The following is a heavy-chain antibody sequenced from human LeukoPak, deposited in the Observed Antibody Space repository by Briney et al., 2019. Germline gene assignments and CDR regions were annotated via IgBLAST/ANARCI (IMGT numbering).Heavy chain of an antibody. CDR2: IYSGGST. CDR1: GITVSSNY. V-gene: IGHV3-53*01. J-gene: IGHJ4*02. D-gene: IGHD1-26*01. Sequence: GGSLRLSCSASGITVSSNYMSWVRQAPGKGPEWVSIIYSGGSTYYADSVKGRFTISRDNSKNTLYLQMNSLRAEDTAVYYCARGVGSGSRLRAGDYWGQGTLVTASS. CDR3: ARGVGSGSRLRAGDY.